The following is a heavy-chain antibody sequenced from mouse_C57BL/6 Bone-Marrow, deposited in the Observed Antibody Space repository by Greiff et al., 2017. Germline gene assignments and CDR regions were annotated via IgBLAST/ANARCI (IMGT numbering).Heavy chain of an antibody. CDR2: IYPRSGNT. J-gene: IGHJ3*01. D-gene: IGHD2-4*01. Sequence: QVQLQQSGAELARPGASVKLSCKASGYTFTSYGISWVKQRTGQGLEWIGEIYPRSGNTYYNEKFKGKATLTADKSSSTAYMELRILTSEDSAVYFCGGSPYYDYDVTWFAYWGQGTLVTVSA. V-gene: IGHV1-81*01. CDR1: GYTFTSYG. CDR3: GGSPYYDYDVTWFAY.